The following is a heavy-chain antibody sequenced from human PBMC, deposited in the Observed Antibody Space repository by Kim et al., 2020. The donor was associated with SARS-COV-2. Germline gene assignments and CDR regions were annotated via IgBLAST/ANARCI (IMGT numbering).Heavy chain of an antibody. D-gene: IGHD3-10*01. CDR2: ISYDGSHK. V-gene: IGHV3-30*04. CDR3: AREGGFGDLPYYYYYGMDV. J-gene: IGHJ6*02. CDR1: GFTFSTFA. Sequence: GGSLRLSCAASGFTFSTFAIHWVRQAPGKGLERVAVISYDGSHKYYADSVKGRFTISRDNSKNTLYLQMNSLRAEDTAVYYCAREGGFGDLPYYYYYGMDVWGQGTTVTVSS.